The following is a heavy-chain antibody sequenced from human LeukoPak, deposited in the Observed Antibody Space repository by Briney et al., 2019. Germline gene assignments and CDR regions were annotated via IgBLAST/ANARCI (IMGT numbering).Heavy chain of an antibody. Sequence: PSETLSLTCAVSGGSISSGGYSWNWIRQPPGKGLEWIGEINHSGRTYYNPSLKSRVTISVDTSKNQFSLKLSSVTAADTAVYYCARGYSYGYFSWNYYYYMDVWGKGTTVTVSS. CDR1: GGSISSGGYS. CDR3: ARGYSYGYFSWNYYYYMDV. V-gene: IGHV4-30-2*01. D-gene: IGHD5-18*01. J-gene: IGHJ6*03. CDR2: INHSGRT.